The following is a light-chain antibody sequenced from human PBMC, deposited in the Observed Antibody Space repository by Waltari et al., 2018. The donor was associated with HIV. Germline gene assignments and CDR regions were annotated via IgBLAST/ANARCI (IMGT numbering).Light chain of an antibody. CDR1: TSNIGTNT. CDR2: SDH. J-gene: IGLJ2*01. V-gene: IGLV1-44*01. Sequence: QSVLTQPPSASGTPGQRVPISCSGSTSNIGTNTVNWYQQLPGTAPKLLIYSDHQRPSGVPGRFSGSKSDTSASLAISGLQSDDEANYYCATWDDSLNGPLFGGGTKLTVL. CDR3: ATWDDSLNGPL.